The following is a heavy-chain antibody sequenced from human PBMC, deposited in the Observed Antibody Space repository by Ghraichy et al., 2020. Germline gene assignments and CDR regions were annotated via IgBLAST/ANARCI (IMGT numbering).Heavy chain of an antibody. CDR1: GYTFTSYG. J-gene: IGHJ4*02. D-gene: IGHD6-13*01. V-gene: IGHV1-18*01. CDR3: ARDTGYSSSWYRGDYFDY. CDR2: ISAYNGNT. Sequence: ASVKVSCKASGYTFTSYGISWVRQAPGQGLEWMGWISAYNGNTNYAQKLQGRVTMTTDTSTSTAYMELRSLRSDDTAVYYCARDTGYSSSWYRGDYFDYWGQGTLVTVSS.